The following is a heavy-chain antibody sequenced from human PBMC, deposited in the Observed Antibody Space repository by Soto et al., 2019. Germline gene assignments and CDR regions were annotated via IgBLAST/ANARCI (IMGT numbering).Heavy chain of an antibody. V-gene: IGHV4-39*01. CDR1: GGSISSASYY. CDR2: FFYSGRT. CDR3: ARQVCTFVGCCTVNSFDL. D-gene: IGHD2-8*02. J-gene: IGHJ5*02. Sequence: SETLSLTCTVSGGSISSASYYWGWIRQPPGNGLEWIGSFFYSGRTFYNPSLESRVTISIDTSKNQVSLRLTSVTAADTAVYFCARQVCTFVGCCTVNSFDLWGPGTLVTVSS.